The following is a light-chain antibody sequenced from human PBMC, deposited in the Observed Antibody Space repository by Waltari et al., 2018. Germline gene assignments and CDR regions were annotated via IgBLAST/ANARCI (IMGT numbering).Light chain of an antibody. CDR1: SNDVGAYNY. CDR2: DVT. V-gene: IGLV2-14*03. J-gene: IGLJ2*01. Sequence: QSALTQPASVSGSPGQSITIPCTGTSNDVGAYNYVYWYQQHPGKPTKLIIYDVTARPSGVSYRFTGSKSGDTASLTISGLQAEDEADYYCSSYTTTTTVIFGGGTKLTVL. CDR3: SSYTTTTTVI.